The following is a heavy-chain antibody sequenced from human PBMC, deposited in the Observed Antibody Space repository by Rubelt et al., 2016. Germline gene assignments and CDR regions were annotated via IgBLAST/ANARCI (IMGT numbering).Heavy chain of an antibody. CDR1: GGTFSNYA. CDR2: IIPIFGTA. D-gene: IGHD1-26*01. J-gene: IGHJ4*02. Sequence: QVQLVQSGAEVKKPGSSVKVSCKASGGTFSNYAISWVRQAPGQGLEWMGGIIPIFGTANYAQKCQGRVPITADESTITAYMELSSLRSEETAVYYCARGVPVGAKDYWGQGTLVTVSS. CDR3: ARGVPVGAKDY. V-gene: IGHV1-69*01.